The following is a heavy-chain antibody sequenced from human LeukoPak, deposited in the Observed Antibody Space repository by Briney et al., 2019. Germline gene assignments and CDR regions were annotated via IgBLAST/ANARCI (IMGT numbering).Heavy chain of an antibody. CDR1: GFTVSSNY. D-gene: IGHD3-16*01. CDR3: ARDSWGSWPQIDY. V-gene: IGHV3-66*01. Sequence: GGSLRLSCAASGFTVSSNYMSWVRQAPGKGLEWVSVIYSGGSTYYADSVKGRFTISRDNSKNTLYLQMNSLRAEDTAVYYCARDSWGSWPQIDYWGQGTLVTVSS. J-gene: IGHJ4*02. CDR2: IYSGGST.